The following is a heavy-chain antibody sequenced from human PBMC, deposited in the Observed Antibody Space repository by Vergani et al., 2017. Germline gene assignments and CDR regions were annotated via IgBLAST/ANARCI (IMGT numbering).Heavy chain of an antibody. CDR3: ARPQTYCSSTSCPPFALPGRYFDY. J-gene: IGHJ4*02. V-gene: IGHV1-69*01. D-gene: IGHD2-2*01. CDR2: IIPIFGTA. Sequence: QVQLVQSGAEVKKPGSSVKVSCKASGGTFSSYAISWVRQAPGQGLEWMGGIIPIFGTANYAQKFQGRVTITADESTSTAYMELNSLRAEDTAVYYCARPQTYCSSTSCPPFALPGRYFDYWGQGTLVTVSS. CDR1: GGTFSSYA.